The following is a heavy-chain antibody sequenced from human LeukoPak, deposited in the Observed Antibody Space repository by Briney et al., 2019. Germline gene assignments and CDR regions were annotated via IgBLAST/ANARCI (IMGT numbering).Heavy chain of an antibody. V-gene: IGHV3-30*02. Sequence: GGSLRLSCAASGFTFSNYGMNWVRQAPGKGLEWVAFIRYEGSKKYYTDSVKGRFTISRDNSKNTLYLQMNSLRAEDTAVYYCAKRYNWNPDAFDIWGQGTMVTVSS. J-gene: IGHJ3*02. CDR1: GFTFSNYG. D-gene: IGHD1-20*01. CDR3: AKRYNWNPDAFDI. CDR2: IRYEGSKK.